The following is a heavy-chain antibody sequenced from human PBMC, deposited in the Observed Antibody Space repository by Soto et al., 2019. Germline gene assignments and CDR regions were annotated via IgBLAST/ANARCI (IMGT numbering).Heavy chain of an antibody. CDR2: IIPIFGTA. D-gene: IGHD5-18*01. J-gene: IGHJ4*02. CDR3: ARDPGHGYSYGQTFDY. Sequence: EASVKVSCKASGGTFSSYAISWVRQAPGQGLEWMGGIIPIFGTANYAQKFQGRVTITADESTSTAYMELSSLRSEDTAVYYCARDPGHGYSYGQTFDYWGQGTLVTVSS. V-gene: IGHV1-69*13. CDR1: GGTFSSYA.